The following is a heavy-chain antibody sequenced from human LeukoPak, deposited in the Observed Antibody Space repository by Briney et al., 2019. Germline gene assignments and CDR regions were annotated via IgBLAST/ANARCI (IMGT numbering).Heavy chain of an antibody. J-gene: IGHJ5*02. CDR1: GYTFTSYG. D-gene: IGHD1-26*01. V-gene: IGHV1-18*01. CDR3: ARDIKRSRARWENLGFDP. Sequence: ASVKVSCKASGYTFTSYGISWGRQAPGQGLEWMGWISAYNGNTNYAQKLQGRVTMTTDTSTSTAYMGLRSLRSDDTAVYYCARDIKRSRARWENLGFDPWGQGTLVTVSS. CDR2: ISAYNGNT.